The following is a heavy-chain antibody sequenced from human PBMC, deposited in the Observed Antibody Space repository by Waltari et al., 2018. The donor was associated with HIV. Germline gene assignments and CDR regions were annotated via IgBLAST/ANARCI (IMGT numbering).Heavy chain of an antibody. CDR3: ARKYDSDAFDI. CDR1: DGSVSSGSHY. V-gene: IGHV4-61*01. J-gene: IGHJ3*02. Sequence: QVQLQESGPGLVKPSETLSLTCPVSDGSVSSGSHYWRWIRQHPGKGLEWIGYIYYSGRTNYNPSLKSRVTISVDTSKNQFSLKLSSVTAADTAVYYCARKYDSDAFDIWGQGTMVTVSS. CDR2: IYYSGRT. D-gene: IGHD3-16*01.